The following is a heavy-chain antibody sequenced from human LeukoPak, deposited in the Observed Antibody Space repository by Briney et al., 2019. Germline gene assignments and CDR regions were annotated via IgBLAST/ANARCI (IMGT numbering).Heavy chain of an antibody. V-gene: IGHV4-34*01. CDR2: INHSGST. Sequence: SETLSLTCAVYGGSYSGYYWSWIRQPPGKGLEWIGEINHSGSTNYNPSLKSRVTISVDTSKNQFSLKLSSVTAADTAVYYCAGLIRPGWFDPWGQGTLVTVSS. J-gene: IGHJ5*02. CDR3: AGLIRPGWFDP. CDR1: GGSYSGYY. D-gene: IGHD1-14*01.